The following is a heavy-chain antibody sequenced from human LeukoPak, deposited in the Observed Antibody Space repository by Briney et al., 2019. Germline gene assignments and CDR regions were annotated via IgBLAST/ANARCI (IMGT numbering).Heavy chain of an antibody. V-gene: IGHV3-66*01. D-gene: IGHD3-10*01. CDR3: ARGGGGSGSYCSFDY. Sequence: PGGSLRLSRAAPGFTVSSYYMSSVRQAPGKGLEWDSVLYTGGSTYYADSVKDRFTISRDNAKNTLYLQMNSLRAEDTAVYYCARGGGGSGSYCSFDYWGQGTLVTVSS. J-gene: IGHJ4*02. CDR1: GFTVSSYY. CDR2: LYTGGST.